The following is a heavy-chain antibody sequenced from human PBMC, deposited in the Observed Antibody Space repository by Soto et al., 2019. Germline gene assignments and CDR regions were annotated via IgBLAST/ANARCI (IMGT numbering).Heavy chain of an antibody. CDR2: LNTYGNT. CDR3: GRESGETWDYFDS. D-gene: IGHD1-26*01. V-gene: IGHV4-4*07. Sequence: PSETLSLTCTVSGGSISSYRWSWIRQPAGKGLEWIGRLNTYGNTHYNPSLKSRVTVSVDTSRNQFFLTLRSVTAADSAVYHCGRESGETWDYFDSWGQGTPVTVSS. CDR1: GGSISSYR. J-gene: IGHJ4*02.